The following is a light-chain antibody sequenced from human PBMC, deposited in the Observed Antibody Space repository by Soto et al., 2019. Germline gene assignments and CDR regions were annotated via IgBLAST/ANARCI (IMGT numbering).Light chain of an antibody. CDR3: QQYESLPLT. V-gene: IGKV1-33*01. J-gene: IGKJ5*01. CDR2: DAS. CDR1: QDINKN. Sequence: DIQMTQSPSSLSASVADRVSMTWQASQDINKNLIWYQQKPGKAPKLLIYDASDLETGVPSRFSGSGSGTGFTFTISSLQPEDFATYYCQQYESLPLTFGQGTRLEIK.